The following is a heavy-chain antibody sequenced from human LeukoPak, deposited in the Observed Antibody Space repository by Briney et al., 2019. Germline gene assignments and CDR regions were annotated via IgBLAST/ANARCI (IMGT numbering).Heavy chain of an antibody. CDR1: GFTFSSYA. CDR2: ISGSGGST. V-gene: IGHV3-23*01. J-gene: IGHJ4*02. Sequence: GGSLRLSCAASGFTFSSYAMSWVRQAPGKGLEWVSAISGSGGSTYYADSVKGRFTISRDNSKSTLYLQMNSLRAEDTAVYYCAKDNHGSGSSDWGQGTLVTVSS. CDR3: AKDNHGSGSSD. D-gene: IGHD3-10*01.